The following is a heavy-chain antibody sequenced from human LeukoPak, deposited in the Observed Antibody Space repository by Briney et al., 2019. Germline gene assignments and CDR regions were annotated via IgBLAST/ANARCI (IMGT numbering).Heavy chain of an antibody. J-gene: IGHJ6*03. D-gene: IGHD6-13*01. Sequence: ASVKVSCKASGYTFTSYDINWVRQATGQGLEWMGWMNPNSGNTGYAQKFQSRVTMTRNTSISTAYMELSSLRSEDTAVYYCARAAAGRLYYYYYMDVWGKGTTVTVSS. CDR1: GYTFTSYD. CDR3: ARAAAGRLYYYYYMDV. CDR2: MNPNSGNT. V-gene: IGHV1-8*01.